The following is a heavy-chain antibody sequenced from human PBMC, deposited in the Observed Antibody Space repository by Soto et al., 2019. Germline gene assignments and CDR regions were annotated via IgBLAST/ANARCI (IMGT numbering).Heavy chain of an antibody. D-gene: IGHD3-9*01. V-gene: IGHV4-59*01. Sequence: PSGTLSLTCTVSGGSISSYYWSWIRQPPGKGLEWIGYIYYSGSTNYNPSLKSRVTISVDTSKNQFSLKLSSVTAADTAVYYCASACVLRYFDWLPCFGMDVWGQGTTVTVSS. CDR2: IYYSGST. J-gene: IGHJ6*02. CDR1: GGSISSYY. CDR3: ASACVLRYFDWLPCFGMDV.